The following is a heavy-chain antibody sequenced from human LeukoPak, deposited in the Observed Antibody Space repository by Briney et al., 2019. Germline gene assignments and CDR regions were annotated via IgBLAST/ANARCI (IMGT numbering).Heavy chain of an antibody. J-gene: IGHJ4*02. CDR3: AKDVMARGVTRYFGY. CDR1: GFTFSSYG. V-gene: IGHV3-30*02. Sequence: GGSLRLSCAASGFTFSSYGMHWVRQAPGKGLEWVAFTRDDGSDNYYADSVKGRFTISRDNSKNTLYLQMNSLRAEDTAVYYCAKDVMARGVTRYFGYWGQGTLVTVSS. CDR2: TRDDGSDN. D-gene: IGHD3-10*01.